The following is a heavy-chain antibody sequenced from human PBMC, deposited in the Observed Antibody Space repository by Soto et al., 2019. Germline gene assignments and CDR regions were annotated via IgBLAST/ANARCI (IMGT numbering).Heavy chain of an antibody. CDR3: ARARLDTPALEY. Sequence: ESGGGVVQPGRSLRLSCAASGFSFRSYAMHWVRQAPGKGLEWVAVMSYDGSDKDYADSVKGRFTISRDNSKNTLYLHMSSLRAEDTAVYYCARARLDTPALEYWGQGTLVTVSS. J-gene: IGHJ4*02. D-gene: IGHD2-2*01. CDR1: GFSFRSYA. CDR2: MSYDGSDK. V-gene: IGHV3-30-3*01.